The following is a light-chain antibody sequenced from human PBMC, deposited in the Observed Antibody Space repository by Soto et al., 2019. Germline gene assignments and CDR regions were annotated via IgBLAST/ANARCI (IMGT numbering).Light chain of an antibody. Sequence: DIQMTQSPSSLSASVGDRVTITCRASQSISSYLNWYQQKPGKAPKLLIYAASSLQSGVPSRFSGSGSGTDFTLTISSLQPEDFATYYCHQIYSTPLTFGGGTKVEIK. CDR1: QSISSY. CDR2: AAS. V-gene: IGKV1-39*01. CDR3: HQIYSTPLT. J-gene: IGKJ4*01.